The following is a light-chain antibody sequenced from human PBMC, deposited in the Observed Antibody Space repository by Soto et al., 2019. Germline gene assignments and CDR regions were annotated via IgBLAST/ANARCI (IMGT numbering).Light chain of an antibody. CDR1: QDISNY. CDR3: QQYDNLPSFT. V-gene: IGKV1-33*01. CDR2: DAS. J-gene: IGKJ3*01. Sequence: DIQMTQSPSSLSASVGDRVTITCQASQDISNYLNWYQQKPVKAPKLLIYDASNLETGVPSRFSGSGSGTDFTFTISSLQPEDIATYYCQQYDNLPSFTFGPGTKVDIK.